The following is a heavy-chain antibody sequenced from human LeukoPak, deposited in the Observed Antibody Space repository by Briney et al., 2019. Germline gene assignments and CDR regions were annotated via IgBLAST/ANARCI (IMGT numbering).Heavy chain of an antibody. V-gene: IGHV4-59*01. D-gene: IGHD3-22*01. Sequence: PSETLSLTCTVSGGSIGSYYWSWIRQPPGKGLEWIGYIYYRGSTNYNPSFKSRVTISVDTSKNQFSLKLSSVTAADTAVYYCARDRSSSGWEPFDSWGQGILVTVSS. J-gene: IGHJ5*01. CDR1: GGSIGSYY. CDR2: IYYRGST. CDR3: ARDRSSSGWEPFDS.